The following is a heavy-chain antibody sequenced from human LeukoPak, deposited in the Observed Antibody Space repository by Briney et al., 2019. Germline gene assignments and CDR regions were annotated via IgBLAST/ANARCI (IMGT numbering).Heavy chain of an antibody. CDR3: AKRAVSGSYLDAFDI. CDR2: IRYDGSNK. V-gene: IGHV3-30*02. J-gene: IGHJ3*02. CDR1: GFTFSSYG. D-gene: IGHD1-26*01. Sequence: GSLRLSCAASGFTFSSYGMHWVRQAPGKGLEWVAFIRYDGSNKYYADSVKGRFTISRDNSKNTLYLQMNSLRAEDTAVYYCAKRAVSGSYLDAFDIWGQGTMVTVSS.